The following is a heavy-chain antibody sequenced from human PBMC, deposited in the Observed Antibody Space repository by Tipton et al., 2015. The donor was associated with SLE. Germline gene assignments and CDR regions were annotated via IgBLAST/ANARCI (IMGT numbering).Heavy chain of an antibody. D-gene: IGHD3-3*01. V-gene: IGHV3-30*02. CDR2: IRYDGSNK. Sequence: GSLRLSCAASGFTFSSYSMNWVRQAPGKGLEWVAFIRYDGSNKYYADSVKGRFTISRDNSKNTLYLQMNSLRAEDTAVYYCAKSYYDFWSGSPYYFDYWGQGTLVTVSS. CDR3: AKSYYDFWSGSPYYFDY. J-gene: IGHJ4*02. CDR1: GFTFSSYS.